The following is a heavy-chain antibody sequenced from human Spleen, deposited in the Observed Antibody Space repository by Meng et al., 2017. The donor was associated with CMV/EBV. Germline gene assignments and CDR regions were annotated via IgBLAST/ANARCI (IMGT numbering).Heavy chain of an antibody. CDR3: ARERGSVTIFGVVASGGMDV. D-gene: IGHD3-3*01. Sequence: GGSLRLSCAASGFTFDDYGMSWVRQAPDKGLEWVSGINWNGASTGYADSVKGRFTISRDNAKNSLYLQMNSLRAEDTAVYYCARERGSVTIFGVVASGGMDVWGQGTTVTVSS. CDR1: GFTFDDYG. CDR2: INWNGAST. V-gene: IGHV3-20*04. J-gene: IGHJ6*02.